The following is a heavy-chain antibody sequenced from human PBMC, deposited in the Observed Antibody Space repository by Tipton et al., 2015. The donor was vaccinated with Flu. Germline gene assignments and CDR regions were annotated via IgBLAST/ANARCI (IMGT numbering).Heavy chain of an antibody. V-gene: IGHV4-34*01. CDR2: INHSGST. CDR1: GGSFSGYY. CDR3: ARSKDFWSGLNWFDP. D-gene: IGHD3-3*01. Sequence: TLSLTCAVYGGSFSGYYWSWIRQPPGKGLEWIGEINHSGSTNYNPSLKSRVTISVDTSKNQFSLKLSSVTAADTAVYYCARSKDFWSGLNWFDPWGQGTLVTVSS. J-gene: IGHJ5*02.